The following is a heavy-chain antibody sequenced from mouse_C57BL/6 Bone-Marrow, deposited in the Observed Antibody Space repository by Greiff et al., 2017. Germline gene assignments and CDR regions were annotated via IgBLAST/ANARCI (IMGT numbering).Heavy chain of an antibody. D-gene: IGHD3-2*02. CDR2: IYPGDGDT. CDR1: GYAFSSSW. V-gene: IGHV1-82*01. CDR3: ARPRQLRLSFAY. J-gene: IGHJ3*01. Sequence: QLQQSGPELVKPGASVKISCKASGYAFSSSWMNWVKQRPGKGLEWIGRIYPGDGDTNYNGKFKGKATLTADKSSSTAYMQLSSLTSEDSAVYFCARPRQLRLSFAYWGQGTLVTVSA.